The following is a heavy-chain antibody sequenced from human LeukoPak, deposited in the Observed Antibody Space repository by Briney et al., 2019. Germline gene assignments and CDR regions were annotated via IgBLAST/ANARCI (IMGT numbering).Heavy chain of an antibody. CDR3: ARKGSRDDYGDWYFDL. CDR2: INHSGST. D-gene: IGHD4-17*01. V-gene: IGHV4-34*01. Sequence: SETLSLTCAVYGGSFSGYYWSWIRQPPGKGLEWIGEINHSGSTNYNPSLKSRVTISVDTSKNRFSLKLSSVTAADTAVYYCARKGSRDDYGDWYFDLWGRGTLVTVSS. J-gene: IGHJ2*01. CDR1: GGSFSGYY.